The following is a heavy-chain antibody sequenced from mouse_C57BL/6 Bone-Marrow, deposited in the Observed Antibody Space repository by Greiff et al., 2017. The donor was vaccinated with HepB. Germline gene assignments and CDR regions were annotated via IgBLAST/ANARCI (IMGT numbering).Heavy chain of an antibody. J-gene: IGHJ2*01. V-gene: IGHV5-17*01. CDR3: ARHSNYPFDY. D-gene: IGHD2-5*01. CDR1: GFTFSDYG. Sequence: EVKLQESGGGLVKPGGSLKLSCAASGFTFSDYGMHWVRQAPEKGLEWVAYISSGSSTIYYADTVKGRFTISRDNAKNTLFLQMTSLRSEDTAMYYCARHSNYPFDYWSQGTTLTVSS. CDR2: ISSGSSTI.